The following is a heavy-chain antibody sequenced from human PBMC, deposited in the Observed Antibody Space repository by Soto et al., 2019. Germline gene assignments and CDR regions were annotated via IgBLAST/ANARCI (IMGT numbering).Heavy chain of an antibody. CDR3: VRSKGGYSYGTPFDY. J-gene: IGHJ4*02. D-gene: IGHD5-18*01. V-gene: IGHV3-9*01. Sequence: EVQLEESAGALVQPGRSLRLSCAASGFTFDDYAMYWVRQVLGKGLEWVSSISWNSGNIGYADSVKGRFTTSRDNAENSLYLQMNSLRPEDTALYYCVRSKGGYSYGTPFDYWGQGTLVTVSS. CDR1: GFTFDDYA. CDR2: ISWNSGNI.